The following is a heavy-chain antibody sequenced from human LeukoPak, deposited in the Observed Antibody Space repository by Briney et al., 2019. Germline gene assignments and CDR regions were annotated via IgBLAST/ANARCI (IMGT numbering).Heavy chain of an antibody. J-gene: IGHJ5*02. Sequence: PSETLSLTCTVSGGCISSSSYYWGWIRQPPGKGLEWIGSIDYSGSTSYNPSLKSRVTMSVDTSKNQFSLKLRSVTAADTAVYYCARHRRSSGNNWFDPWGQGTLVIVSS. CDR1: GGCISSSSYY. V-gene: IGHV4-39*01. CDR3: ARHRRSSGNNWFDP. D-gene: IGHD6-6*01. CDR2: IDYSGST.